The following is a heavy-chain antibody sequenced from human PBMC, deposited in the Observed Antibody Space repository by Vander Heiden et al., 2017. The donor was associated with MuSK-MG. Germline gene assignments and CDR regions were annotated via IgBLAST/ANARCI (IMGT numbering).Heavy chain of an antibody. CDR1: GFTFRSYF. Sequence: EVQLLEDGGGLVQPGGPLRLSCAASGFTFRSYFMSWVRQAPGKGLEWVSTTTGNGGSTYYADSVKGRFTISRDNSRNTLYLQMNSLRAEDTAVYCCAQGAQDFDYWGQGTLVTVSS. J-gene: IGHJ4*02. V-gene: IGHV3-23*01. CDR2: TTGNGGST. CDR3: AQGAQDFDY.